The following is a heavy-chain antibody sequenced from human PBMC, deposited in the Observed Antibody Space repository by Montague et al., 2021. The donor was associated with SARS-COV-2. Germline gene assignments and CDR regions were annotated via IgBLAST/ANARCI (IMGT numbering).Heavy chain of an antibody. V-gene: IGHV4-39*01. CDR2: IYYSGST. J-gene: IGHJ5*02. CDR3: ARQEYYYGSSGYGRKDWFDR. CDR1: GGSISSSSYY. D-gene: IGHD3-22*01. Sequence: SETLSLTCTVSGGSISSSSYYWGWIRQPPGKGLEWIGSIYYSGSTYYNPSLKSRVTISVDTSKNQFSLKLSSVTAAVTAVYYCARQEYYYGSSGYGRKDWFDRWGQGTLVTVSS.